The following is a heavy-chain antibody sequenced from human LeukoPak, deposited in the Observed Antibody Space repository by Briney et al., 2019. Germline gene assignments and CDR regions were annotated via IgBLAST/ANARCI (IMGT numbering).Heavy chain of an antibody. CDR1: GFTFDDYG. J-gene: IGHJ4*02. CDR2: INWNGGST. D-gene: IGHD2-2*02. V-gene: IGHV3-20*04. Sequence: PGGSLRLSCAASGFTFDDYGMSWVRQAPGKGLEWVSGINWNGGSTGYADSVRGRFTISRDNAKNSLYLQLNSLRAEDTAVYYCVTVGYCSSTSCYTDFDYWGQGTLVTVSS. CDR3: VTVGYCSSTSCYTDFDY.